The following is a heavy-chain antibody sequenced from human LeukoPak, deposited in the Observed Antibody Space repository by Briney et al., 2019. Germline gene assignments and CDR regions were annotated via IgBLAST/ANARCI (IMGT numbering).Heavy chain of an antibody. Sequence: GASVKVSCKASGGTFSSYAISWVLQAPGQGLEWMGGIIPIFGTANYAQKFQGRVTITPDESTSTAYMELSSLRSEDTAVYDCVLVATISTVYWGQGTLVTVSS. V-gene: IGHV1-69*13. D-gene: IGHD5-12*01. CDR2: IIPIFGTA. J-gene: IGHJ4*02. CDR3: VLVATISTVY. CDR1: GGTFSSYA.